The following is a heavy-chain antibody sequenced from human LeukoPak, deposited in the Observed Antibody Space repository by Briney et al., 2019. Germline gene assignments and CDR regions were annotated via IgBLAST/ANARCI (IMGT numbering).Heavy chain of an antibody. D-gene: IGHD3-16*01. Sequence: PGGSLRLSCAASGFTFSSYGMHWVRPAPGKGQEWVAVIWYDGSNKYYADSVKGRFTISRDNSKNTLYLQKNSLRAEGTAVYFCARASMGAGHKYFDYWGEGTLVTVSS. CDR2: IWYDGSNK. CDR1: GFTFSSYG. V-gene: IGHV3-33*01. J-gene: IGHJ4*02. CDR3: ARASMGAGHKYFDY.